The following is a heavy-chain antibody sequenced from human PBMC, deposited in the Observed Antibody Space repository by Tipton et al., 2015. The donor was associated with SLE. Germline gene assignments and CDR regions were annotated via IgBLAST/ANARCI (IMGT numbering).Heavy chain of an antibody. Sequence: SLRLSCTASGFTFNNYGMHWVRQRPGSGLEWVSGITWNGNSIGYADFLKGRFTISRDNAKNSLFLQMNNLGADDTALYFCARDSEGYDGEYNLDYWGQGTLVTVSS. CDR2: ITWNGNSI. J-gene: IGHJ4*02. CDR1: GFTFNNYG. D-gene: IGHD1-14*01. CDR3: ARDSEGYDGEYNLDY. V-gene: IGHV3-9*01.